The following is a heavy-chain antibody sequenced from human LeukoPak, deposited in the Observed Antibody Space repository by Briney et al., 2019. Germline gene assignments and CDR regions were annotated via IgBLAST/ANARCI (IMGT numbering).Heavy chain of an antibody. CDR2: ISVYNGNT. V-gene: IGHV1-18*01. CDR1: GYSFTSYG. Sequence: ASVKVSCKASGYSFTSYGISWVRQAPGQGLEWMGWISVYNGNTNYAQKLQGRVTMTTDTSTGTAYMELRSLRSDDTAVYYCARKSIMCSYYFDYWGQGTLVTVSS. D-gene: IGHD3-16*01. J-gene: IGHJ4*02. CDR3: ARKSIMCSYYFDY.